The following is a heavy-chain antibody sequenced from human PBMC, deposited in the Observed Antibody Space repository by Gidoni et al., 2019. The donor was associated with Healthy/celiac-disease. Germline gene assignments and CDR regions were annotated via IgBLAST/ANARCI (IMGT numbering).Heavy chain of an antibody. J-gene: IGHJ6*02. D-gene: IGHD3-3*01. CDR3: ARTTIFSGRYYGMDV. CDR1: GGSISSRNW. Sequence: QVQLQESGPGLVKPSGNLSPTCAVSGGSISSRNWWSWVRQPPGKGLEWIGEIYHSGSTNYKPSLKSRVAISVDKYKNQFSVKLSAVTAADTAVYYCARTTIFSGRYYGMDVWGQGTTVTVSS. CDR2: IYHSGST. V-gene: IGHV4-4*02.